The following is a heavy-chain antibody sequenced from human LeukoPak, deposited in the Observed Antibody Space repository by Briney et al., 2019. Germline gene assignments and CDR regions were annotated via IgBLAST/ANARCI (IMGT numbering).Heavy chain of an antibody. CDR3: ARALIVVVPAAPLEYYYYGMDV. V-gene: IGHV1-69*01. Sequence: ASVKASCKASGGTFSSYAISWVRQAPGQGLEWMGGIIPIFGTANYAQKFQGRVTITADESTSTAYMELSSLRSEDTAVYYCARALIVVVPAAPLEYYYYGMDVWGKGTTVTVSS. D-gene: IGHD2-2*01. CDR2: IIPIFGTA. J-gene: IGHJ6*04. CDR1: GGTFSSYA.